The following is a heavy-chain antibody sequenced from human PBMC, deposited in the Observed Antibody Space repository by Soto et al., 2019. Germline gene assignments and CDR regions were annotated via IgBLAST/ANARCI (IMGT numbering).Heavy chain of an antibody. CDR3: AHVRSYAASQSYDY. Sequence: QVTLKESGPVLVKPTETLTLTCAVSGFSVNDARVGVSWIRQPPGKALEWLAHIFWSDEKSYSLSLQNRLIISKDTVKGLVVLTMTIMDPVDTATYFCAHVRSYAASQSYDYWGRGTLVTVSS. D-gene: IGHD2-15*01. J-gene: IGHJ4*02. CDR2: IFWSDEK. V-gene: IGHV2-26*01. CDR1: GFSVNDARVG.